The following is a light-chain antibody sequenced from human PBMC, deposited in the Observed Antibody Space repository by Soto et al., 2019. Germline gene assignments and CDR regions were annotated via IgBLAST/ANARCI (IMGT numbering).Light chain of an antibody. CDR3: QAWHSSTAF. J-gene: IGLJ1*01. CDR2: QDT. Sequence: SSELTQPPSLSVSPGQAASITCSGDELGKRYASWYQQKPGQSPMLVIYQDTERPSGIPARFSGSNSRNTATLTIRGTQAMDEADYYCQAWHSSTAFFGTGTKLTVL. CDR1: ELGKRY. V-gene: IGLV3-1*01.